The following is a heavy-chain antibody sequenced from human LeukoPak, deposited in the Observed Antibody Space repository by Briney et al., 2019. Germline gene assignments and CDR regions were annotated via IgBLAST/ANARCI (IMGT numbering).Heavy chain of an antibody. D-gene: IGHD6-19*01. CDR3: ARRGYTSGRYFFDY. Sequence: PSETLSLTCTVSGASISSYYWSWIRQPPGKGLEWMGYIHYSGSTNYNPSLKSRVTVSIDMSKNQFSLRLTSVTAADTAVYYCARRGYTSGRYFFDYWGQGSLVTVSS. J-gene: IGHJ4*02. V-gene: IGHV4-59*08. CDR2: IHYSGST. CDR1: GASISSYY.